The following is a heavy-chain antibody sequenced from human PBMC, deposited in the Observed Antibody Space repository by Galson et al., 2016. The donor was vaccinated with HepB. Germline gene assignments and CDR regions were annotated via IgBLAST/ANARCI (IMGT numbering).Heavy chain of an antibody. CDR3: SGHRGSAWFDF. D-gene: IGHD1-14*01. V-gene: IGHV3-48*03. Sequence: SLRLSCAGSGFTFNTDTMTWVRQAPGKPLEWLSYISATSETIFYADSVAGRFIVSRDNAKNSLFLQINRLRVEDTATYFCSGHRGSAWFDFWGQGTPVTVSS. J-gene: IGHJ4*02. CDR1: GFTFNTDT. CDR2: ISATSETI.